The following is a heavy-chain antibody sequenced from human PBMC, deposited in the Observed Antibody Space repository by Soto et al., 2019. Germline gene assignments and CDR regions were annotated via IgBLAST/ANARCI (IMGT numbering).Heavy chain of an antibody. Sequence: SETLSLTCTVSGGSISSYDWSWIRQPPGKGLEWIGYIFYSGSTNYNPSLKSRATISVDTSKNQFSLKLSSVTAADTAVYYCARKGLIAKPYHAAFDIWGQGTMVTVSS. D-gene: IGHD3-22*01. CDR3: ARKGLIAKPYHAAFDI. CDR1: GGSISSYD. V-gene: IGHV4-59*01. J-gene: IGHJ3*02. CDR2: IFYSGST.